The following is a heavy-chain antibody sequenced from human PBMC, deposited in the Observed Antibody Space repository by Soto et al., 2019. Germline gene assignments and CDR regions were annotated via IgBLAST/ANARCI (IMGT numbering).Heavy chain of an antibody. V-gene: IGHV3-11*06. CDR3: VRGGGGGLFDP. J-gene: IGHJ5*02. Sequence: QVQLVESGGGLVPPGGSLRLSCAGSGFTFGDSYMSWIRQAPGKGLEWLSYISPGSRYPAYADSVKGRFTISRDNDKRSLYMQMMSLTAEDTAIYYCVRGGGGGLFDPWGQGTRVTVSS. D-gene: IGHD2-15*01. CDR1: GFTFGDSY. CDR2: ISPGSRYP.